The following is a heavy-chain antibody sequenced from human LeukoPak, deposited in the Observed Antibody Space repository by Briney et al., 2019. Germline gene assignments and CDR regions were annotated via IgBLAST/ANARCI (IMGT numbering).Heavy chain of an antibody. D-gene: IGHD4-11*01. V-gene: IGHV3-21*01. J-gene: IGHJ4*02. CDR1: GFTFSSSA. CDR3: TRDPTQYLRYGYFDH. Sequence: PGGSLRLSCAASGFTFSSSAMNWVRQAPGKGLEWVSSINQVSSHIYYADSVRGRFTISRDNAKNSLYLQMSSLRAEDTAVYYCTRDPTQYLRYGYFDHWGQGTLVTVSS. CDR2: INQVSSHI.